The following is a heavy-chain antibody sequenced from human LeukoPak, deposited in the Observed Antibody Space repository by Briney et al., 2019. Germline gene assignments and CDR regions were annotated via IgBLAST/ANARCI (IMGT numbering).Heavy chain of an antibody. Sequence: GGSLRLSCAASGFTFSRSAMNWVRQAPGKGLEWVSSISGRGNYIFYADSVKGRFTISRDSAKNSLSLQMNSLRAEDTAVYYCAKDQGFDYYDSSGYYLDYWGQGTLVTVSS. CDR3: AKDQGFDYYDSSGYYLDY. J-gene: IGHJ4*02. V-gene: IGHV3-21*01. CDR1: GFTFSRSA. CDR2: ISGRGNYI. D-gene: IGHD3-22*01.